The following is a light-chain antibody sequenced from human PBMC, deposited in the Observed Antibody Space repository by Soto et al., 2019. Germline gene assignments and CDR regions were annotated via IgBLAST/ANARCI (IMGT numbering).Light chain of an antibody. CDR1: QSISSW. V-gene: IGKV1-5*01. CDR3: QQYNSYPMYA. Sequence: DIQMTQSPSTLSASVGDRVTITCRASQSISSWLAWYQQKPGKAPKLLIYDASSLESGVPSRFSESESGTEFTLTISSLQPDDFATYYCQQYNSYPMYAFGQGTKLEIK. J-gene: IGKJ2*01. CDR2: DAS.